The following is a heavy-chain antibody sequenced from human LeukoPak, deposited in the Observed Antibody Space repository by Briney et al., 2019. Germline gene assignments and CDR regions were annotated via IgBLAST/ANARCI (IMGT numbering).Heavy chain of an antibody. Sequence: QPGGSLRLSCEDSEFTFSSYWMHWVRQATGKGLEWVSAIGTAGDTYYPGSVKGRFTISRENAKNSLYLQMNSLRAGDTAVYYCARAGRSGGYDYWGQGTLVTVSS. V-gene: IGHV3-13*01. D-gene: IGHD2-15*01. J-gene: IGHJ4*02. CDR2: IGTAGDT. CDR3: ARAGRSGGYDY. CDR1: EFTFSSYW.